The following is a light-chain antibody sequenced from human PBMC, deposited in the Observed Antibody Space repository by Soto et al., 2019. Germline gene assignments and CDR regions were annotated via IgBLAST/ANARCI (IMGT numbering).Light chain of an antibody. CDR1: QAILTY. J-gene: IGKJ4*01. CDR2: GAS. CDR3: QQTFSPDVT. Sequence: DIHLTQSPSSLSAAVGDRVTITCRASQAILTYLNWFQQKAGKAPEVLIYGASSLRSGVPSRFTGSGSATDFTLTITSLQHEDAGTYFCQQTFSPDVTFGGGTKVDIK. V-gene: IGKV1-39*01.